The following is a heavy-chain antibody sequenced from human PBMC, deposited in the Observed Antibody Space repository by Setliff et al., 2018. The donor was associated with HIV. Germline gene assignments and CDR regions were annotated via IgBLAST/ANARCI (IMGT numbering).Heavy chain of an antibody. CDR1: GGSISSYY. Sequence: SETLSLTCSVSGGSISSYYWSWIRQPPGKGLEWIGYIYYSGSTNYNPSLESRVTISVDTSKNQFSLKLSSVTAADTAVYYCASSQGYDFWSGPTGYYMDVWGKGTTVTVSS. CDR3: ASSQGYDFWSGPTGYYMDV. J-gene: IGHJ6*03. D-gene: IGHD3-3*01. CDR2: IYYSGST. V-gene: IGHV4-59*12.